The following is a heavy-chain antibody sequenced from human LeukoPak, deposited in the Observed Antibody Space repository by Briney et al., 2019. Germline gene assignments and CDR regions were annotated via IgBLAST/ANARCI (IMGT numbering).Heavy chain of an antibody. J-gene: IGHJ4*02. Sequence: SETLSLTCTVSGGSISPYYWSWVRQPPGKGPEWIGNIYYSGSTDSNPSLKSRVTFSVDTSKNQFSLKLSSVTAADTAMYYCARGQRGLPYWGQGTLVTVSS. D-gene: IGHD3/OR15-3a*01. CDR1: GGSISPYY. CDR3: ARGQRGLPY. CDR2: IYYSGST. V-gene: IGHV4-59*01.